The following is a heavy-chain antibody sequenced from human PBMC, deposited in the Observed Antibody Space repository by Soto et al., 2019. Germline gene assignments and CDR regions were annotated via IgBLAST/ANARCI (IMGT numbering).Heavy chain of an antibody. CDR1: GYSFTSYG. J-gene: IGHJ4*02. Sequence: QVQLVQSGSEVKKPGASVKVSCKASGYSFTSYGFTWVRQAPGQGLEWMGWISAYNGNTDYAQKLQGRVTITTDTSTATGYMELRGLTSDDTAIYYCARDVARDRQYSASDSGLEYWGQGTLVTVSS. CDR2: ISAYNGNT. V-gene: IGHV1-18*01. D-gene: IGHD5-12*01. CDR3: ARDVARDRQYSASDSGLEY.